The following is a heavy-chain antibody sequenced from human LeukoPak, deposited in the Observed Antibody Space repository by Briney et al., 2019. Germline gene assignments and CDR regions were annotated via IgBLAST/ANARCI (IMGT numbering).Heavy chain of an antibody. V-gene: IGHV1-18*01. J-gene: IGHJ3*02. CDR1: GYNFWNYG. Sequence: ASVKVSCKPSGYNFWNYGLGWVRQAPRQGLEWMGWITAGNGNTNYAQKVQGRVTMTTDTSTSTAYMELRSLRSDDTAVYFCARDSACGESYAYNAVDIWGQGTMVTVSS. CDR2: ITAGNGNT. D-gene: IGHD3-16*01. CDR3: ARDSACGESYAYNAVDI.